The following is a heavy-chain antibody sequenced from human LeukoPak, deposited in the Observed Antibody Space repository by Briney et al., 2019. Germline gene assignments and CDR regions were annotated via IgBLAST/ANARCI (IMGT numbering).Heavy chain of an antibody. J-gene: IGHJ4*02. CDR1: GFTFSSYD. D-gene: IGHD3-3*01. CDR3: AKDFAPSYDFWSGLGFDY. Sequence: GGSLRLSCAASGFTFSSYDMNWVRQAPGKGLEWLSGISGSGGSTFYADSVEGRFTISRNNSKNTLYLQMNSLRAEDTAVYYCAKDFAPSYDFWSGLGFDYWGQGTLVTVSS. CDR2: ISGSGGST. V-gene: IGHV3-23*01.